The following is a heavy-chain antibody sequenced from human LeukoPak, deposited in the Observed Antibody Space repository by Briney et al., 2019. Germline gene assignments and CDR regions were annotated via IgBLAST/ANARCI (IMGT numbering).Heavy chain of an antibody. CDR1: GYAFATYG. D-gene: IGHD3-16*01. CDR2: ISAYNGNT. V-gene: IGHV1-18*01. Sequence: ASVKVSCKASGYAFATYGITWVRQAPGQGLEWMGWISAYNGNTNYAQKVQGRVTVTTDTSTSTAYMELRSLRADDTAVYYCARGTYGDYWGQGTLVTVSS. CDR3: ARGTYGDY. J-gene: IGHJ4*02.